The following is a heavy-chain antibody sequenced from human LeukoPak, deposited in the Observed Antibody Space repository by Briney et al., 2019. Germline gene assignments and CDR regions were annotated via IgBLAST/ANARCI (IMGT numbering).Heavy chain of an antibody. J-gene: IGHJ4*02. CDR2: ISSSSSYI. Sequence: GGSLRLSCAASGFTFSSYSMNWVRQAPGKGLEWVSSISSSSSYIYYADFVKGRFTISRGNSKNTLYLQMNSLRAEDTAVYYCAKGGGSGWYWEEYWGQGTLVTVSS. CDR1: GFTFSSYS. V-gene: IGHV3-21*04. D-gene: IGHD6-19*01. CDR3: AKGGGSGWYWEEY.